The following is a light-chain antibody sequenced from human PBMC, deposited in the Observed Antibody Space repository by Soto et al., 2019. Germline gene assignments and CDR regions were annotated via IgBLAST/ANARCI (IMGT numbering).Light chain of an antibody. J-gene: IGKJ4*01. CDR3: QQYNNWPLT. CDR2: GAS. CDR1: QSVNIN. Sequence: EIVMTQSPATLSVSPGERATLSCRACQSVNINLAWYQQKPGQAPRLLIYGASARATGIPARFSGSGSGTEFTLTISSLQSEDFAVYYCQQYNNWPLTFGGGTKVEI. V-gene: IGKV3-15*01.